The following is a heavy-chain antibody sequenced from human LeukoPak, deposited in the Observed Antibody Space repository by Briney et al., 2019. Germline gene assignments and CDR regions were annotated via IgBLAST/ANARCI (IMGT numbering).Heavy chain of an antibody. D-gene: IGHD3-10*01. V-gene: IGHV1-2*02. J-gene: IGHJ6*03. CDR2: INPNSGDT. CDR1: GYTFSDYY. Sequence: GASVKVSCKSSGYTFSDYYIHWIRQPPGQGLEWVGWINPNSGDTDYAQKFQGRVTMTRDTSISTAYMELSRLRSDDTAVYYWARGGEGSDYNKVSYMDVWGKGTTVTISS. CDR3: ARGGEGSDYNKVSYMDV.